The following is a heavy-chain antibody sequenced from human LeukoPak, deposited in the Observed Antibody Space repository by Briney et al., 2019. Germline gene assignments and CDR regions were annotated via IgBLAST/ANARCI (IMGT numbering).Heavy chain of an antibody. Sequence: GASVKGSCKASGFTFPGQYMHWGRQAPGTGVEWVGRINPNSGGTNYAQKFQGRVTMTRDTSISTAYMELSRLRSDDTAVYYCAREDETLLRGSFDYWGQGTLVTVSS. CDR3: AREDETLLRGSFDY. CDR2: INPNSGGT. J-gene: IGHJ4*02. D-gene: IGHD1-26*01. V-gene: IGHV1-2*06. CDR1: GFTFPGQY.